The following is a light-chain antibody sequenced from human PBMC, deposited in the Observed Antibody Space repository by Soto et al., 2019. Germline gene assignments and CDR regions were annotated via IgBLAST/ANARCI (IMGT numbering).Light chain of an antibody. Sequence: DIQMTQSPSTLSASVGDRVTITCRASQSISSWLAWYQQKPGKAPKLLIYSASDLESGVPSRFSGSGFGTESTLTITSLQPDDFATYYCKQYNSYSTFGPATFGQGTKVEIK. CDR2: SAS. CDR1: QSISSW. V-gene: IGKV1-5*03. CDR3: KQYNSYSTFGPAT. J-gene: IGKJ1*01.